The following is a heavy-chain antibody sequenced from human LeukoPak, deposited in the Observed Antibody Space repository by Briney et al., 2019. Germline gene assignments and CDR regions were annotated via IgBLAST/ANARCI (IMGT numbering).Heavy chain of an antibody. CDR3: ARARDYIWGSYRYKVPFDY. V-gene: IGHV4-34*01. J-gene: IGHJ4*02. CDR2: INHSGST. CDR1: SGSFSGYY. Sequence: PSETLSLTCAVYSGSFSGYYWSWIRQPPGKGLEWIGEINHSGSTNYNPSLKSRVTISVGTSKNQFSLKLSSVTAADTAVYYCARARDYIWGSYRYKVPFDYWGQGTLVTVSS. D-gene: IGHD3-16*02.